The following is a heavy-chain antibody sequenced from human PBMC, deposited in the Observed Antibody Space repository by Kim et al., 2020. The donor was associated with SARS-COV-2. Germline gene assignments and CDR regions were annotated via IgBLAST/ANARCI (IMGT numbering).Heavy chain of an antibody. D-gene: IGHD3-10*01. CDR2: INTDTGTP. CDR1: GYTLNEYA. Sequence: ASVKVSCKASGYTLNEYAMNWVRQAPGQGLEWMGWINTDTGTPTYAPDFTGRFVFSLESSVSSVSLQISNLRPEDTAVYFCARTDPHGSGSLGIDFWGQGTLVTVSS. CDR3: ARTDPHGSGSLGIDF. J-gene: IGHJ4*02. V-gene: IGHV7-4-1*02.